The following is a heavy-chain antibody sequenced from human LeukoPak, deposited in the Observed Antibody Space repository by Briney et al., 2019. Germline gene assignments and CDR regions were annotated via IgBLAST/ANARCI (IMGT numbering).Heavy chain of an antibody. CDR2: MNPNSGNT. J-gene: IGHJ4*02. D-gene: IGHD6-19*01. V-gene: IGHV1-8*01. CDR1: GYTFTSYD. CDR3: ARFGGSGWSSHFDY. Sequence: ASVKVSCKASGYTFTSYDINWVRQATGQGLEWMGWMNPNSGNTGYAQEFQGRVTMTRNTSISTAYMELSSLRSEDTAVYYCARFGGSGWSSHFDYWGQGTLVTVSS.